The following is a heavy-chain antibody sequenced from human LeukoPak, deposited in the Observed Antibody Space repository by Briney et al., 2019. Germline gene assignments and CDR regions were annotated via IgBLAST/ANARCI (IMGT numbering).Heavy chain of an antibody. V-gene: IGHV3-21*01. CDR2: ISSSSSYI. CDR1: GFTFSSYS. Sequence: GGSLRLSCAASGFTFSSYSMNWVRQAPGKGLEWVSSISSSSSYIYYADSVKGRFTISRDNAKNSLYLQMNSLRAEDTAVYYCARSKWIQLWGVFDYWGQGTLVTVSS. J-gene: IGHJ4*02. CDR3: ARSKWIQLWGVFDY. D-gene: IGHD5-18*01.